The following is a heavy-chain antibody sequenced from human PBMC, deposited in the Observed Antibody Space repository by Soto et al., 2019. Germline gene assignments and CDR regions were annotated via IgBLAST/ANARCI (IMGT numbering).Heavy chain of an antibody. CDR2: IWYDGSNK. D-gene: IGHD7-27*01. CDR3: ANPLGAFDI. Sequence: QVQLVESGGGVVQPGRSLRLSCAASGFTFSSYGMHWVRQAPGKGLAWVAVIWYDGSNKYYADSVKGRFTISRDNSKNTLYLQMNSLRAEDTAVYYCANPLGAFDIWGQGTMVTVSS. V-gene: IGHV3-33*06. J-gene: IGHJ3*02. CDR1: GFTFSSYG.